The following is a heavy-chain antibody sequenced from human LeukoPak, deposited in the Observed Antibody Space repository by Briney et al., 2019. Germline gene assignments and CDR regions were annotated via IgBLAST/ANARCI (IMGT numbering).Heavy chain of an antibody. Sequence: GESLKISCKGSGYSFTSYWIGWVRHMPGKGLEWMGIIYPGDSDTRYSPSFQGQVTISADKSISTAYLQWSSLKASDTAMYYCATGYCSSTSCPLDMDVWGKGTTVTVSS. CDR1: GYSFTSYW. CDR2: IYPGDSDT. J-gene: IGHJ6*03. D-gene: IGHD2-2*01. V-gene: IGHV5-51*01. CDR3: ATGYCSSTSCPLDMDV.